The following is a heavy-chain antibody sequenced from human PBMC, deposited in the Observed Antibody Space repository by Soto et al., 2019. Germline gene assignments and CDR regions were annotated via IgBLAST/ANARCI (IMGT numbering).Heavy chain of an antibody. Sequence: QVQLVESGGGVVQPGRSLRLSCAASGFTFSRFALHWVRQAPGKGLEWVTAISYVGSSKFYADSVKGRFTISRDNSKNTLYLQMNSLRAEDTAVYYCARDSYYDTSGYWGYYYHGMDVWGQGTTATVS. J-gene: IGHJ6*02. D-gene: IGHD3-22*01. CDR1: GFTFSRFA. CDR3: ARDSYYDTSGYWGYYYHGMDV. V-gene: IGHV3-30-3*01. CDR2: ISYVGSSK.